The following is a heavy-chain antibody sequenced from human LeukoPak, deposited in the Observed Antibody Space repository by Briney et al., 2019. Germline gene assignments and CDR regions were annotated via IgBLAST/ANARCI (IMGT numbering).Heavy chain of an antibody. D-gene: IGHD3-22*01. J-gene: IGHJ4*02. CDR3: AKSLYYYDSSGYPAYYFDY. CDR2: ISYDGSDK. Sequence: PGRSLRLSCAASGFTFSSYAMHWVRQAPGKGLEWVAVISYDGSDKYYADSVKGRFTISRDNSKNTLYLQMNSLRAEDTAVYYCAKSLYYYDSSGYPAYYFDYWGQGTLVTVSS. V-gene: IGHV3-30-3*02. CDR1: GFTFSSYA.